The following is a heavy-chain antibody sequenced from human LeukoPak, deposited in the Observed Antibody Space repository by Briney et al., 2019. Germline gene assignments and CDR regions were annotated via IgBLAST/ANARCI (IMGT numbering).Heavy chain of an antibody. D-gene: IGHD3-22*01. Sequence: GGSLRLSCAASGFSFSNYAMTWVRQAPGKGLDWVSGISASGGTTYYADSVKGRFTISRDNSKNTLYPQMNSLRAEDAAVYYCAKRPRDTSGYYLGAFDIWGQGTMVTVSS. V-gene: IGHV3-23*01. CDR1: GFSFSNYA. CDR2: ISASGGTT. CDR3: AKRPRDTSGYYLGAFDI. J-gene: IGHJ3*02.